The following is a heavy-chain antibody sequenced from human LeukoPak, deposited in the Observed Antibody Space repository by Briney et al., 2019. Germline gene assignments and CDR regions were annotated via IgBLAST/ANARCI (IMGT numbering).Heavy chain of an antibody. Sequence: GGSLRLSCAASGFTFSSYWMSWVRQAPGKGLEWVANIKQDGSEKYYVDSVKGRFTISRDNAKSSLYLQMNSLRAEDTAVYYCARVSTNYYYYGMDVWGQGTTVTVSS. CDR3: ARVSTNYYYYGMDV. CDR1: GFTFSSYW. V-gene: IGHV3-7*04. J-gene: IGHJ6*02. CDR2: IKQDGSEK.